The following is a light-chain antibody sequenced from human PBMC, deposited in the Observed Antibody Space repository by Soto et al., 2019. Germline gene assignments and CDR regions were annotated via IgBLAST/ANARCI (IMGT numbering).Light chain of an antibody. V-gene: IGLV2-14*01. CDR2: DVS. CDR3: SSYTSSSTRRV. J-gene: IGLJ1*01. Sequence: QSALTQPASVSGSPGQSITISCTGTSSDVGGYNYVSWYQQHPGKAPKLMIYDVSNRPSGVSNRFSGSKSGNTASLTISGLQEEDEADYYCSSYTSSSTRRVFGTGTKLTVL. CDR1: SSDVGGYNY.